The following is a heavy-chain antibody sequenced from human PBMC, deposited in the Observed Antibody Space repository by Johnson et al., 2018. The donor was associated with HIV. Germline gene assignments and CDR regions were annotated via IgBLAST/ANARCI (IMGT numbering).Heavy chain of an antibody. CDR3: AKDFGAFWGRPADAFDI. Sequence: VQLVESGGGLVQPGGSLRLACAAPGFTFSSYAMSWVRQAPGKGLEWVSAISGSGGSTYYADSVKGRFTISRDNSKNTLYLQMNSLRAEDTAVYYCAKDFGAFWGRPADAFDIWGQGTMVTVSS. J-gene: IGHJ3*02. CDR1: GFTFSSYA. CDR2: ISGSGGST. V-gene: IGHV3-23*04. D-gene: IGHD3-16*01.